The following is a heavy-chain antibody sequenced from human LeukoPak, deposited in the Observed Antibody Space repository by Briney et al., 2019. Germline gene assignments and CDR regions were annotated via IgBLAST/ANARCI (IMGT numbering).Heavy chain of an antibody. CDR2: ISGSGGST. J-gene: IGHJ4*02. V-gene: IGHV3-23*01. CDR1: GVTLSTYA. CDR3: AKVRLQFSFVAPFDY. Sequence: PGGSLRLSCAASGVTLSTYAMSWARQAPGKGLEWVSAISGSGGSTYYADSVKGRFTISRDNSKNTLYLQMNSLRAEDTAVYYCAKVRLQFSFVAPFDYWGQGTLVTVSS. D-gene: IGHD5-24*01.